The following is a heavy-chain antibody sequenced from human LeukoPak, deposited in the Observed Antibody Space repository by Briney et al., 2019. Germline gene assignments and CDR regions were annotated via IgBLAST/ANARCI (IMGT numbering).Heavy chain of an antibody. D-gene: IGHD3-10*01. CDR1: GGTFSSYT. CDR3: AGGSGSYSVGYYYYYGMDV. J-gene: IGHJ6*04. Sequence: SVKVSCKASGGTFSSYTISWVRQAPGQGLEWMGGIIPIFGTANYAQKFQGRVTITADKSTSTAYMELSSLRSEDTAVYYCAGGSGSYSVGYYYYYGMDVWGKGTTVTVSS. V-gene: IGHV1-69*06. CDR2: IIPIFGTA.